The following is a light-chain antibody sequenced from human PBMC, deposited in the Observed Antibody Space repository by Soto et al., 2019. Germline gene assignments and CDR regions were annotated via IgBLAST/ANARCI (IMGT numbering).Light chain of an antibody. CDR3: QQRYNTPLT. Sequence: DIQMTQSPSSLSASVGDRVTITCRASQSMSTYLNWFQQKPGKAPKVLIYGASSLQSGVPSRFSGSGSGTDFTFTISSLQPEDVATYYCQQRYNTPLTFGGGTKVEIK. CDR2: GAS. V-gene: IGKV1-39*01. J-gene: IGKJ4*01. CDR1: QSMSTY.